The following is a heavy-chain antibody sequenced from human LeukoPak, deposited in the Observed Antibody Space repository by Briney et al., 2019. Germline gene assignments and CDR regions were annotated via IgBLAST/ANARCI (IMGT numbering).Heavy chain of an antibody. D-gene: IGHD4-11*01. J-gene: IGHJ6*03. CDR1: GYTLTELS. Sequence: GASVKVSCKVSGYTLTELSMHWVRQAPGKGLEWMGGFDAEDGETIYAQKFQGRVTMTEDTSTDTAYMELSSLRSEDTAVYYCATATTDNYYYYYMDVWGKGTTVTVSS. CDR3: ATATTDNYYYYYMDV. V-gene: IGHV1-24*01. CDR2: FDAEDGET.